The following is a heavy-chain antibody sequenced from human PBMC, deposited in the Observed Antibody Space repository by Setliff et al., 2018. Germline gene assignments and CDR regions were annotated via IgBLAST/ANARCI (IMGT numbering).Heavy chain of an antibody. D-gene: IGHD4-17*01. Sequence: PGGSLRLSCAASGFTSSSYSMNWVRQAPGKGLEWVSYISSSSSTIYYADSVKGRFTISRDNAKNSLYLQMNSLRGEDTAVYYCARGRDYGGTYLDGWGQGTLVTVSS. CDR2: ISSSSSTI. J-gene: IGHJ4*02. CDR3: ARGRDYGGTYLDG. V-gene: IGHV3-48*04. CDR1: GFTSSSYS.